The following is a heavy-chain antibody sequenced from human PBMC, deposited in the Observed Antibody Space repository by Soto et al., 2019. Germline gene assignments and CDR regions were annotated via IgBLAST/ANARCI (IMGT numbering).Heavy chain of an antibody. J-gene: IGHJ4*02. CDR2: IYHSGGT. Sequence: QVQLQESGPGLVKPSGTLSLTCAVSGGSISSNNWWHWVRQPPGKGLEWIGEIYHSGGTNYSPSLKSRATMSVDKSKNQFSLSLSSMTAADTAVYYCARERGAGTYQGFDFWGQGTLVTVSS. CDR3: ARERGAGTYQGFDF. CDR1: GGSISSNNW. D-gene: IGHD1-26*01. V-gene: IGHV4-4*02.